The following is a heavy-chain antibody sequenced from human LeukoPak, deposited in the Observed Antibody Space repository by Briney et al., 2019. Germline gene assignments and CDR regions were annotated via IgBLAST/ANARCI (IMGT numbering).Heavy chain of an antibody. V-gene: IGHV1-18*01. Sequence: EASVKVSCKASGYTFTNFGISWVRQAPGQGLEWMGWISVYNGNTNFAQKLQGRVTMTTDTSTTTVYMELRNLRSDDTAVYYCARDHSSSCQLFDYWGQGTLVTVSS. CDR1: GYTFTNFG. CDR2: ISVYNGNT. CDR3: ARDHSSSCQLFDY. J-gene: IGHJ4*02. D-gene: IGHD6-13*01.